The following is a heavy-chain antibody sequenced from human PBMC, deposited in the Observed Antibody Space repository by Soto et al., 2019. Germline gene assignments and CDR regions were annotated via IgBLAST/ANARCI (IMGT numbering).Heavy chain of an antibody. CDR1: RFSFNDYY. CDR2: ISSSGTGI. V-gene: IGHV3-11*04. J-gene: IGHJ4*02. CDR3: ARFKSGTFSHDY. D-gene: IGHD1-26*01. Sequence: GGSLRLACAASRFSFNDYYMTWIRQAPGTWLEWVSYISSSGTGIYYAESVKGRITISRDNSKNMLYLQMNSRRAEDTAVYYCARFKSGTFSHDYWGQGIPVTVSS.